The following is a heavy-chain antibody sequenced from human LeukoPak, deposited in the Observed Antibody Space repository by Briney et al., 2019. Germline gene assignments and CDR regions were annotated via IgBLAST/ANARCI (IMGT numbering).Heavy chain of an antibody. CDR1: GGSTSSRSYY. D-gene: IGHD5-24*01. V-gene: IGHV4-39*01. Sequence: NPSEMLSLSCAVSGGSTSSRSYYGGWIRQPRGEWREWFGIIYYSGSTYYNPSLKSRVTISVDTSKNQFSLKLSSVTAAATAVYYCARLPRDGYNDYWGQGTLVTVSS. CDR3: ARLPRDGYNDY. J-gene: IGHJ4*02. CDR2: IYYSGST.